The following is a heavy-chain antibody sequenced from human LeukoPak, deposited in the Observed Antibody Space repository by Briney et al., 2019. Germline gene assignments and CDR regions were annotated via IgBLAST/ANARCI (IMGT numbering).Heavy chain of an antibody. Sequence: REASVKVSCTASGYTFTSYDINWVRQAPGQGLEWMGWMNPNSGNTDYAQKFQGRVTMTRNTSISTAYMELSSLRSEDTAVYYCARGRVGYCSSTSCLPSEYYYYYGMDVWGQGTTVTVSS. CDR2: MNPNSGNT. CDR1: GYTFTSYD. CDR3: ARGRVGYCSSTSCLPSEYYYYYGMDV. J-gene: IGHJ6*02. V-gene: IGHV1-8*01. D-gene: IGHD2-2*01.